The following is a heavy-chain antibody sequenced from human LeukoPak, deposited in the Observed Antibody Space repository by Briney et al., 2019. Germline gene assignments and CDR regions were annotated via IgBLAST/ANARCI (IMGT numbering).Heavy chain of an antibody. D-gene: IGHD5-12*01. Sequence: ASVTVSCKASGYTFTGYYIHWVRQAPGQGLEWMGWINPNSGGANYAQRFRGRVTMTRDTSISAAYMDLSRLRSDDTAVYYCAREKPGGYDEPEFFDYWGQGTLVTVSS. CDR2: INPNSGGA. CDR3: AREKPGGYDEPEFFDY. V-gene: IGHV1-2*02. J-gene: IGHJ4*02. CDR1: GYTFTGYY.